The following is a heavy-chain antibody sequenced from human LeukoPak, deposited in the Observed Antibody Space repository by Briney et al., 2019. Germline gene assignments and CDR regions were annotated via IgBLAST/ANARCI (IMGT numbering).Heavy chain of an antibody. CDR2: ISYDGSNK. V-gene: IGHV3-30-3*01. Sequence: GRSLRFSCAASGFTFSSYAMHWVRQAPGKGLEWVAVISYDGSNKYYADSVKGRFTISRDNSKNTLYLQMNSLRAEDTAVYYCARGTYYDFWSGPIPGPFDYWGQGTLVTVSS. CDR3: ARGTYYDFWSGPIPGPFDY. J-gene: IGHJ4*02. CDR1: GFTFSSYA. D-gene: IGHD3-3*01.